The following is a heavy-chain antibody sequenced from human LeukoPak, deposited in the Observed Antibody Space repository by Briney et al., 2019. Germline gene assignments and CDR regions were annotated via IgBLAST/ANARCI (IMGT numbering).Heavy chain of an antibody. CDR1: GFTFDDYG. J-gene: IGHJ4*02. V-gene: IGHV3-20*04. CDR3: ARVLTYSSSSSPGLGFSDY. Sequence: GGSLRLSCAASGFTFDDYGMSWVRQAPGKGLEWVSGINWNGGSTGYADSVKGRFTISRDNAKNSLYLQTNSLRAEDTALYYCARVLTYSSSSSPGLGFSDYWGQGTLVTVSS. CDR2: INWNGGST. D-gene: IGHD6-13*01.